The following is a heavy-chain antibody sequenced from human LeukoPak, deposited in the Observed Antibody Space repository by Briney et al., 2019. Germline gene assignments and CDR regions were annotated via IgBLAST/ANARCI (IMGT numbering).Heavy chain of an antibody. Sequence: GGSLRLSCAASGFTFSSYAMHWVSQAPGKGLEWVAVISYDGSNKYYADSVKGRFTISRDNSKNTLYLQMNSLRAEDTAVYYCAANYYDSSGYPQGFDPWGQGTLVTVSS. V-gene: IGHV3-30*04. CDR1: GFTFSSYA. CDR3: AANYYDSSGYPQGFDP. D-gene: IGHD3-22*01. J-gene: IGHJ5*02. CDR2: ISYDGSNK.